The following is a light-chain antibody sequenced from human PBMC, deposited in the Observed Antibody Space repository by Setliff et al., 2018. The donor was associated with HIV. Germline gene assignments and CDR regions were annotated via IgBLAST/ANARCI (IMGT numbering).Light chain of an antibody. V-gene: IGKV4-1*01. CDR2: WSS. CDR1: QNVLYSHNNKNF. Sequence: DIVMTQSPDSLAVSLGERATINCKSSQNVLYSHNNKNFLAWYQQKPGHPPKLLIYWSSTRESGVPDRFSGSGSGTDFTLTISSLQAEDVAVYYCQQYYSTPRTFGQGTKV. CDR3: QQYYSTPRT. J-gene: IGKJ1*01.